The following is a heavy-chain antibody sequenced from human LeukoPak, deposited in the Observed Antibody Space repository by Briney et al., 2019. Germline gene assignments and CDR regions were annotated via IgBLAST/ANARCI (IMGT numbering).Heavy chain of an antibody. D-gene: IGHD3-10*01. CDR1: GFTFSSYS. Sequence: GGSLRLSCAASGFTFSSYSMNWVRQAPGKGLEWVSYISSSSSTINYADSVKGRFTISRDNAKNSLYLQMNSLRAEDTAVYYCARYHYGSNYFDYWGQGTLVTVSS. CDR2: ISSSSSTI. CDR3: ARYHYGSNYFDY. V-gene: IGHV3-48*01. J-gene: IGHJ4*02.